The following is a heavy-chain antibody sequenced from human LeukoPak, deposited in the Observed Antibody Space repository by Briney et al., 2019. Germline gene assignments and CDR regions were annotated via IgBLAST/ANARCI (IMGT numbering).Heavy chain of an antibody. D-gene: IGHD1-26*01. Sequence: PSETLSLTCSVSGGSISSGNYYWRWLRQPAGKGLEGIGRTYASGSATYNPSLKNRVTTSVDKSKNQFSLKLNSVTAADTAVYYCARGVGSSESNWFDPWGQGTLATVSS. J-gene: IGHJ5*02. V-gene: IGHV4-61*02. CDR1: GGSISSGNYY. CDR2: TYASGSA. CDR3: ARGVGSSESNWFDP.